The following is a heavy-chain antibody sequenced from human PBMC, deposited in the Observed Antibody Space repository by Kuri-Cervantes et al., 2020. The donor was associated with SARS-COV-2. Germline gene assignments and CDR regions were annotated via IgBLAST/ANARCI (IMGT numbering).Heavy chain of an antibody. CDR3: ARGSAGGRYSNYVLDY. Sequence: ASVKVSCKASGYTFTSYYMHWVRQAPGQGLEWMGIINPSGGSTSYAQKFQGRVTITRDTSTSTVYMELSSLRSEDTAVYYCARGSAGGRYSNYVLDYWGQGTLVTVSS. V-gene: IGHV1-46*01. CDR1: GYTFTSYY. D-gene: IGHD4-11*01. J-gene: IGHJ4*02. CDR2: INPSGGST.